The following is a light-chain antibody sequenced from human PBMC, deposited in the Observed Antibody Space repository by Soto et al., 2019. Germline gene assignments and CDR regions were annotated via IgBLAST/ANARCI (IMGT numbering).Light chain of an antibody. CDR2: GAS. CDR1: QSVSSSY. J-gene: IGKJ1*01. V-gene: IGKV3-20*01. CDR3: QQYGSSPWT. Sequence: EIVLTQSPGTQSLSPGERATLSCRASQSVSSSYLAWYQQKPGQAPRLLIYGASSRATGILDRFSGSGSGTDFTLTISRLEPEDFAVYYCQQYGSSPWTFGQGTKVDIK.